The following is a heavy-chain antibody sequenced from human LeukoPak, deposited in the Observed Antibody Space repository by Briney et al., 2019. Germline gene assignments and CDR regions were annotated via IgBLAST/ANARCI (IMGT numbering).Heavy chain of an antibody. J-gene: IGHJ4*02. V-gene: IGHV3-53*01. CDR3: ARAPRSWGFDY. D-gene: IGHD7-27*01. CDR2: IYSGGST. CDR1: GFTVSSNY. Sequence: GGSLRLSCAASGFTVSSNYMSWVRQAPGKGLEWVSVIYSGGSTYYADSVKGRFTISRDNSKNTLYLQMNSLRAEDTAVYYCARAPRSWGFDYWGQGTLVTVSS.